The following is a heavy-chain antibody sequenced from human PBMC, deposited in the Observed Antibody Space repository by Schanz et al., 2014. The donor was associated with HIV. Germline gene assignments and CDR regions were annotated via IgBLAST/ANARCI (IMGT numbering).Heavy chain of an antibody. J-gene: IGHJ6*02. D-gene: IGHD3-22*01. V-gene: IGHV3-33*08. Sequence: QVQLVESGGGVVQPGKSLRLSCAASGFSFSSYGIHWVRQAPGKGLEWVALIWYDGSKKYYADSVKGRFTISRDNSKNTLFLQMNSLRAEDTAVYYCARDREIGQHYYYDNSGHSMDVWGQGTTVSVS. CDR3: ARDREIGQHYYYDNSGHSMDV. CDR1: GFSFSSYG. CDR2: IWYDGSKK.